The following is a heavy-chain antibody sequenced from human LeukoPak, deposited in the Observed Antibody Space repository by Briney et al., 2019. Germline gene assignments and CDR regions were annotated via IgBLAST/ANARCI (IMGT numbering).Heavy chain of an antibody. CDR3: ARDISPRGSGSSALDY. Sequence: PGGSLRLSCAASGFTFSSYGMHWVRQAPGKGLEWVAVIWYDGSNKYYADSVKGRFTISRDNSKITLYLQMNSLRAEDTAVYYCARDISPRGSGSSALDYWGQGTLVTVSS. J-gene: IGHJ4*02. CDR2: IWYDGSNK. CDR1: GFTFSSYG. V-gene: IGHV3-33*01. D-gene: IGHD3-10*01.